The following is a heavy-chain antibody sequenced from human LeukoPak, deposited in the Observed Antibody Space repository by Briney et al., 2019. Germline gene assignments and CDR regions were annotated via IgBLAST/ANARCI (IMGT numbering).Heavy chain of an antibody. CDR2: INPKRGDT. CDR3: ALLWFGELWTKDY. CDR1: GYSFTDYY. D-gene: IGHD3-10*01. Sequence: EASVKVSCKASGYSFTDYYMHWVRQAPGQGLEWMGRINPKRGDTNYAQKFQGRVTLTRDTSISTAHMELSRLTSDDTAVYYCALLWFGELWTKDYWGQGTLVTVSS. V-gene: IGHV1-2*06. J-gene: IGHJ4*02.